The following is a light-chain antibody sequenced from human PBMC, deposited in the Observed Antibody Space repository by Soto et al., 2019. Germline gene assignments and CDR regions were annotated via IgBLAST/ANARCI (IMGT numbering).Light chain of an antibody. CDR3: SSYTTSSTLLYV. CDR2: AVS. Sequence: QSVLTQPASVSGSPGQSITISCTGTSSDVGGYNYVSWYQQHPGKAHKLMIYAVSNRPSGVSTRFSGSKSGNTASLTISGLQAEDEADYHCSSYTTSSTLLYVFGTGTKLTVL. J-gene: IGLJ1*01. V-gene: IGLV2-14*01. CDR1: SSDVGGYNY.